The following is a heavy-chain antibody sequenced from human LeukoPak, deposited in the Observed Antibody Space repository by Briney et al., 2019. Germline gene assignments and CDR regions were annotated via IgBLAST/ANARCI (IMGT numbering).Heavy chain of an antibody. CDR1: GGSFSGYY. J-gene: IGHJ4*02. CDR2: INHSGST. Sequence: SETLSLTCAVYGGSFSGYYWSWIRQPPGKGLEWIGEINHSGSTNYNPSLKSRVTISVDTSKNQFSLKLSSVTAADTAVYYCARSSYRGIAVAGTNYWGQGTLVTVSS. V-gene: IGHV4-34*01. D-gene: IGHD6-19*01. CDR3: ARSSYRGIAVAGTNY.